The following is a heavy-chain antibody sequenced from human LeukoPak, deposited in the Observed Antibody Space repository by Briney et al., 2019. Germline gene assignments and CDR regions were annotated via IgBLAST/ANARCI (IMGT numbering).Heavy chain of an antibody. J-gene: IGHJ4*02. CDR3: ARDESGDDLEGGEDFDY. V-gene: IGHV3-7*01. CDR2: IKQDGSEK. D-gene: IGHD5-12*01. Sequence: GGSLRLSCAASGFTFSSHWMSGVRQAPGKGLEWVANIKQDGSEKYYVDSVKGRFTISRDNAKNSLYLQMNSLRAEDTAVYYCARDESGDDLEGGEDFDYWGQGTLVTVSS. CDR1: GFTFSSHW.